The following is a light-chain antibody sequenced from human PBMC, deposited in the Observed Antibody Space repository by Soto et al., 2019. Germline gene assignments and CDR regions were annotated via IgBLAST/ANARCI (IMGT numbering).Light chain of an antibody. J-gene: IGKJ1*01. CDR1: QTISKY. V-gene: IGKV1-5*01. CDR2: GAS. CDR3: QQYDSYSWT. Sequence: DIQMTQSPSSLSASVGDRVTITCRASQTISKYLNWYQHKPGKGPKLLIYGASTLQSGVPSRFSGSGSGTEFTLTISSLQTDDFASYYCQQYDSYSWTFGQGTKVDIK.